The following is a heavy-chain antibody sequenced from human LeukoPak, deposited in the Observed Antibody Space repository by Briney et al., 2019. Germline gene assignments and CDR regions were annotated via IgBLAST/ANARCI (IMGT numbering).Heavy chain of an antibody. V-gene: IGHV4-4*08. CDR3: ARGDFTTSFYYFDY. J-gene: IGHJ4*02. D-gene: IGHD3-22*01. CDR2: IYTSGST. CDR1: GGSISSYF. Sequence: PSETLSLTCTVSGGSISSYFWSWIRQPPGKGLEWIGRIYTSGSTNYNPSLKSRVTISVDTSKNQFSLKLSSVTAADTAVYYCARGDFTTSFYYFDYWGQGTLVTVSS.